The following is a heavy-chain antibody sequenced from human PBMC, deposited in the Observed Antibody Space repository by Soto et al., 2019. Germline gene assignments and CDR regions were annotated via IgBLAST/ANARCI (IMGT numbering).Heavy chain of an antibody. J-gene: IGHJ5*02. CDR1: GFTFDDYA. Sequence: GGSLRLSCAASGFTFDDYAMHWVRQAPGKGLEWVSGISWNSGSIGYADSVKGRFTISRDNAKNSLYLQMNSLRAEDTALYYCAKSPYYDILTGCFDPWGQGTLVTVSS. CDR2: ISWNSGSI. CDR3: AKSPYYDILTGCFDP. V-gene: IGHV3-9*01. D-gene: IGHD3-9*01.